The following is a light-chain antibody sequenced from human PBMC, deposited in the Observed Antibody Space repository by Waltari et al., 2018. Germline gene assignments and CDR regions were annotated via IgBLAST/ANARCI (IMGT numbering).Light chain of an antibody. V-gene: IGLV2-11*01. Sequence: SALTQPRPVSGSPGQSVTISCTGTSSDVGYYNYVPWYQQQPGKAPKVIIYDVNERPSGVPDRFSGSKSGNTASLTISGLQAEDEADYYCCSYAGNYLRVFGGGTKLTVL. CDR1: SSDVGYYNY. J-gene: IGLJ2*01. CDR2: DVN. CDR3: CSYAGNYLRV.